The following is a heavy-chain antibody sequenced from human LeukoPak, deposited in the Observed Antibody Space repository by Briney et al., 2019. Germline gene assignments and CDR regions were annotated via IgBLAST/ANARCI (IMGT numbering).Heavy chain of an antibody. V-gene: IGHV4-4*07. CDR3: ASITMVRGVWEDFDI. CDR1: GDSISSYY. D-gene: IGHD3-10*01. Sequence: AETLSLPCTVSGDSISSYYWSWIRQPAGKGLEWIGRIYTSGSTNYNPPLRSRVTMSVDTSKNQLSLKLSSVTAADTAVYYCASITMVRGVWEDFDIWGQGTMVTVSS. CDR2: IYTSGST. J-gene: IGHJ3*02.